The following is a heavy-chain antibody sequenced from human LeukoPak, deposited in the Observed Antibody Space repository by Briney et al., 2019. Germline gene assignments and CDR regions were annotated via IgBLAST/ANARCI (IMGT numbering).Heavy chain of an antibody. D-gene: IGHD2-21*02. V-gene: IGHV1-2*02. Sequence: ASVKVSCKVSGYTLTELSMHWVRQAPGQGLEWMGWINPDSGGTNYAQKFQGRVTMTRDTSISTVYMELSTLRSDDTAVYYCAVNTVTADYFDFWGQGTLVTVSS. CDR3: AVNTVTADYFDF. J-gene: IGHJ4*02. CDR2: INPDSGGT. CDR1: GYTLTELS.